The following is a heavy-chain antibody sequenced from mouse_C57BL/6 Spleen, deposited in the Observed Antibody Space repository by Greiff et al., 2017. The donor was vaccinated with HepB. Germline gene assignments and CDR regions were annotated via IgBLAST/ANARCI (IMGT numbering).Heavy chain of an antibody. CDR2: IHPNSGST. D-gene: IGHD1-1*01. CDR1: GYTFTSYW. J-gene: IGHJ3*01. CDR3: ARSSDYYGSSSAWFAY. Sequence: QVQLQQPGAELVKPGASVKLSCKASGYTFTSYWMHWVKQRPGQGLEWIGMIHPNSGSTNYNEKFKSKATLTVDKSSSTAYMQLCSLTSEDSAVYYCARSSDYYGSSSAWFAYWGQGTLVTVSA. V-gene: IGHV1-64*01.